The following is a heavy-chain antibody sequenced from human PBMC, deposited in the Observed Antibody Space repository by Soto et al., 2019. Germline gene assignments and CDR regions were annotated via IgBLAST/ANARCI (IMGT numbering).Heavy chain of an antibody. V-gene: IGHV3-30*18. J-gene: IGHJ4*02. Sequence: QVQLVESGGGVVQPGRSLRLSCAASGFTFSSYGMHWVRQAPGKGLEWVAIISYDGSNKYYVDSVKGRFTIARDNSKNTLYLQMTSLRAEDTAVYYCAKGCSGGSCYYFDYWGQGTLVTVSS. CDR3: AKGCSGGSCYYFDY. D-gene: IGHD2-15*01. CDR2: ISYDGSNK. CDR1: GFTFSSYG.